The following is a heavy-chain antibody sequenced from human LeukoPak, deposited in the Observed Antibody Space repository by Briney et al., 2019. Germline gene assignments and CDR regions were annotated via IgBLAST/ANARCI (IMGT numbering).Heavy chain of an antibody. CDR1: GFLFSRYW. D-gene: IGHD1-14*01. CDR3: ARDSFETDNDY. V-gene: IGHV3-7*01. Sequence: PGGSLRLSCAASGFLFSRYWMSWVRQAPGKGLEWVANIKEDGSEKYYVESMKGRFTISRDNVKNSLYLQINSLRAEDTAVYYCARDSFETDNDYWGQGTLVTVSS. CDR2: IKEDGSEK. J-gene: IGHJ4*02.